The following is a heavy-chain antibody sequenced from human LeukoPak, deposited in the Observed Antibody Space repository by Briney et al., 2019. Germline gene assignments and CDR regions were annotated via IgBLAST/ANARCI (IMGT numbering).Heavy chain of an antibody. Sequence: GGSLRLSCAASGFTFSSYWMHWVRQAPGKGLVWVSRINSDGSSTNYADSVKGRFTISRDNAKNTLHLQMNSLRAEDTAVYYCARAGYDYVWAFDAFDIWGQGTMVTVSS. CDR3: ARAGYDYVWAFDAFDI. V-gene: IGHV3-74*01. J-gene: IGHJ3*02. CDR2: INSDGSST. CDR1: GFTFSSYW. D-gene: IGHD3-16*01.